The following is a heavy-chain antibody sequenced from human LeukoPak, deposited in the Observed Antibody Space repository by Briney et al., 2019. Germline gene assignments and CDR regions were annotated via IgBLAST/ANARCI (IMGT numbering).Heavy chain of an antibody. CDR1: GGSISSYY. Sequence: SETLSLTCTVSGGSISSYYWSWIRQPPGKGLEWIGYIYYSGSTNYNPSLKSRVTISVDTSKNQFSLKLSSVTAADTAVYYCASTSALKYYGSGSYYQNWFDPWGQGTLVTVSS. CDR2: IYYSGST. J-gene: IGHJ5*02. V-gene: IGHV4-59*01. CDR3: ASTSALKYYGSGSYYQNWFDP. D-gene: IGHD3-10*01.